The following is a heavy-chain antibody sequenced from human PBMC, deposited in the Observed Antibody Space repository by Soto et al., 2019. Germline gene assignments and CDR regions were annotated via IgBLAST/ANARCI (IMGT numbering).Heavy chain of an antibody. CDR3: TKETFGDRNY. Sequence: PGGSLRLSGVDSGCTLRVYRQHWVRQAHGKGLVWVSRISPEGTSISYAYPVKCRITTSRDNSKNTLYLQMNSLRAADTAVFYCTKETFGDRNYWGRVPLVTVSS. V-gene: IGHV3-74*01. CDR1: GCTLRVYR. D-gene: IGHD2-21*01. CDR2: ISPEGTSI. J-gene: IGHJ4*02.